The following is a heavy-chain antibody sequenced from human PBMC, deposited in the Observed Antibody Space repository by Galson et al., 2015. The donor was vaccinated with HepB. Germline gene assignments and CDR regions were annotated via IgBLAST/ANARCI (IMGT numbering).Heavy chain of an antibody. J-gene: IGHJ5*02. CDR1: GGTFSSYA. CDR2: IIPIFGTA. Sequence: SVKVSCKASGGTFSSYAISWVRQAPGQGLEWMGGIIPIFGTANYAQKFQGRVTITADESTSTAYMELSSLRSEDTAVYDCARGGVGYCSSTSCYSPGGWFDPWGQGTLVTVSS. D-gene: IGHD2-2*01. CDR3: ARGGVGYCSSTSCYSPGGWFDP. V-gene: IGHV1-69*13.